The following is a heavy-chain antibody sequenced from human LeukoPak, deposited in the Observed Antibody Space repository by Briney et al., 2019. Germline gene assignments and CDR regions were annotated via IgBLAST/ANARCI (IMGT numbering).Heavy chain of an antibody. V-gene: IGHV5-51*01. J-gene: IGHJ6*04. D-gene: IGHD3-10*01. CDR1: GYTFANFW. CDR2: IYPGDSDT. CDR3: YVDV. Sequence: GESLKISCQGSGYTFANFWIAWVRQMPGRGLEWMGIIYPGDSDTRYSPSFQGQVTISADKSISTAYLQWSSLQASDTATYYYYVDVWGKGTTVTVSS.